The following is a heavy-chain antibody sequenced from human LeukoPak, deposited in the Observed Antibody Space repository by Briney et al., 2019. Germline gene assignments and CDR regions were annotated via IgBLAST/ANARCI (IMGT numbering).Heavy chain of an antibody. Sequence: PGGSLRLSCAASVFTFSSYWMHWVRQAPGKGLVWVSRINSDGSRTSYADSVKGRFTISRDNAGNSLYLQMNSLRAEDTAVYYCARVSGVVTAPEYFQHWGQGTLVTVSS. CDR3: ARVSGVVTAPEYFQH. J-gene: IGHJ1*01. V-gene: IGHV3-74*01. CDR2: INSDGSRT. CDR1: VFTFSSYW. D-gene: IGHD2-21*02.